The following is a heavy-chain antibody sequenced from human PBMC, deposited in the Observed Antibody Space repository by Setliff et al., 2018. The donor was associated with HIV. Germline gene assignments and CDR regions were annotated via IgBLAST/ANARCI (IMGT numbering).Heavy chain of an antibody. V-gene: IGHV4-4*07. CDR3: ATNRVGNYPLDY. Sequence: PSETLSLTCTVSGGSISTDYWTWARQSAGKGLEWIGRIQTSEGTKYNPSLNSRVTVSIDTPKNQFSLRVTSLTAADTAVYYCATNRVGNYPLDYWGRGTLVTVSS. J-gene: IGHJ4*02. D-gene: IGHD1-7*01. CDR1: GGSISTDY. CDR2: IQTSEGT.